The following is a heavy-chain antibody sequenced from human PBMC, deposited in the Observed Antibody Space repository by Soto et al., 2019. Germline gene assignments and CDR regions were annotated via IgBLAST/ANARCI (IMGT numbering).Heavy chain of an antibody. CDR1: GGSISSYY. D-gene: IGHD1-26*01. Sequence: SETLSLTCTVSGGSISSYYWSWIRQPPGKGLEWIGYIYYSGSTNYNPSLKSRVTISVDTSKNQFSLKLSSVTAADTAVYYCARSDSGSYYYWGQGTLVTVSS. CDR3: ARSDSGSYYY. V-gene: IGHV4-59*01. J-gene: IGHJ4*02. CDR2: IYYSGST.